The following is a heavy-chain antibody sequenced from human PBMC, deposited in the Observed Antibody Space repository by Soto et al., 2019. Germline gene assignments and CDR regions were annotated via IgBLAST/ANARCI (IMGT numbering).Heavy chain of an antibody. CDR1: GGSISSDANF. D-gene: IGHD6-6*01. CDR2: ISYTGRT. J-gene: IGHJ5*02. CDR3: ARGSFSSSSSWFDP. Sequence: SETLSLTCTVSGGSISSDANFWSWIRQLPGRGLEWIGYISYTGRTYYTPSLNSRLTISLDTSKDLFSLRLSAVTAADTAVYFCARGSFSSSSSWFDPWGQGTLVTVSS. V-gene: IGHV4-31*03.